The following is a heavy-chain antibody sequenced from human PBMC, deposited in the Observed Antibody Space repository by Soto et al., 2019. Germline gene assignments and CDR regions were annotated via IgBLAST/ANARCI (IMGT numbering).Heavy chain of an antibody. CDR3: ARDASYYSLWSGYYPSRNGMDV. CDR1: GFTFSSFG. D-gene: IGHD3-3*01. Sequence: QVQVVESGGGVVQPGRSLRLSCAASGFTFSSFGMHWVRQAPGKGLEWVSLIWYDGSKKSYGDSEKGRFTISRDNSRNRVYLQMNSLRADDTAVYYCARDASYYSLWSGYYPSRNGMDVWGQGPRVTVSS. CDR2: IWYDGSKK. J-gene: IGHJ6*02. V-gene: IGHV3-33*01.